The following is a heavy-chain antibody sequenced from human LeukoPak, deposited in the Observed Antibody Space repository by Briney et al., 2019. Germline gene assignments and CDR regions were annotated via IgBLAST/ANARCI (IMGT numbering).Heavy chain of an antibody. Sequence: GGSLRLSCAASGFTFSSYAMSWVRQAPGKGLEWVSAISGSGGSTYYADSVKGRFTISRDNSENTLYLQMNSLRAEDTAVYYCAKLYYYDSSGYYYPWYFDYWGQGTLVTVSS. D-gene: IGHD3-22*01. CDR2: ISGSGGST. CDR3: AKLYYYDSSGYYYPWYFDY. CDR1: GFTFSSYA. V-gene: IGHV3-23*01. J-gene: IGHJ4*02.